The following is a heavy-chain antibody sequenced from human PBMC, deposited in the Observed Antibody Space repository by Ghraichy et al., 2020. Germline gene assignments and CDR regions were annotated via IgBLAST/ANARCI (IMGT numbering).Heavy chain of an antibody. D-gene: IGHD3-22*01. J-gene: IGHJ3*02. CDR3: ARERGYYPMNDAFDI. CDR1: GYTFTSYY. CDR2: INPSGGST. V-gene: IGHV1-46*01. Sequence: ASVKVSCKASGYTFTSYYMHWLRQAPGQGLEWMGIINPSGGSTSYAQKFQGRVTMTRDTSTSTVYMELSSLRSEDTAVYYCARERGYYPMNDAFDIWGQGTMVTVSS.